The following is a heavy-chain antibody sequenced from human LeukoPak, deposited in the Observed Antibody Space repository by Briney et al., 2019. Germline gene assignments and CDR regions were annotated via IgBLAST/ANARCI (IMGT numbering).Heavy chain of an antibody. CDR1: GYIFSNYG. V-gene: IGHV1-18*01. CDR3: ARITSSDWQRRQFDY. J-gene: IGHJ4*02. CDR2: ISSAGNT. Sequence: ASVKVSCKASGYIFSNYGISWVRQAPGHGLEWMGWISSAGNTNYAPKFQDRATMTTDTSTSTAYIELRSLRFDDTAVYYCARITSSDWQRRQFDYWGQGTLVTVSS. D-gene: IGHD6-19*01.